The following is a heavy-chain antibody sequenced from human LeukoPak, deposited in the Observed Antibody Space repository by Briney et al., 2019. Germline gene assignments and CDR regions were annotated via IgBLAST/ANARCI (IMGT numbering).Heavy chain of an antibody. D-gene: IGHD6-25*01. Sequence: PSETLSLTCTASGGSISSYYWSWIRQPPGKGLEWIGYIYYSGSTNYNPSLKSRVTISVDTSKNQFSLKLSSVTAADTALYYCARQGGGFWYFDLWGRGTLVTVSS. V-gene: IGHV4-59*08. CDR1: GGSISSYY. J-gene: IGHJ2*01. CDR3: ARQGGGFWYFDL. CDR2: IYYSGST.